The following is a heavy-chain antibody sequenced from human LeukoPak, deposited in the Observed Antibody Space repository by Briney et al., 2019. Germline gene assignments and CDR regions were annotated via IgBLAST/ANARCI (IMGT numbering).Heavy chain of an antibody. CDR1: GFTFNFHS. D-gene: IGHD5-12*01. CDR3: TRDGGYSGFDFDY. Sequence: GGSLRLSCAASGFTFNFHSMNWVRQAPGKGLEWISYITGSSGTMYGDSVKGRFTISRDNDKQLVYLQMINLRVEDTAVYYCTRDGGYSGFDFDYWGQGVLVTVSS. J-gene: IGHJ4*02. CDR2: ITGSSGT. V-gene: IGHV3-21*01.